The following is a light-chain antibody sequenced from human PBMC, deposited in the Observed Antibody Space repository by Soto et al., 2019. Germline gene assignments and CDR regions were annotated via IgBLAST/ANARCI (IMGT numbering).Light chain of an antibody. CDR1: QSISNW. J-gene: IGKJ1*01. Sequence: DIQMTQSPSTLSASVGDRVTITCRASQSISNWLAWYQQKPGKAPKLLVYKASTLESGVPSRFSGSGSGTEFTLTISSLKPDDFATYYCQQYNDYSWTFAQGTKVEIK. CDR2: KAS. CDR3: QQYNDYSWT. V-gene: IGKV1-5*03.